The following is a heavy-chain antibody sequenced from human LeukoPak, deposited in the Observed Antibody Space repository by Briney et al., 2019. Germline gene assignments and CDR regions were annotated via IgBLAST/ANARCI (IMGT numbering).Heavy chain of an antibody. J-gene: IGHJ6*03. Sequence: PSETLSLTCTVSGGSISSYYWSWIRQPPGKGLEWIGYIYYSGSTNYNPSLKSRVTISVDTSKNQFSLKLSSVTAADTAVYYCARGKGSSWYRVYMDVWGKGTTVTVSS. CDR2: IYYSGST. D-gene: IGHD6-13*01. CDR3: ARGKGSSWYRVYMDV. CDR1: GGSISSYY. V-gene: IGHV4-59*01.